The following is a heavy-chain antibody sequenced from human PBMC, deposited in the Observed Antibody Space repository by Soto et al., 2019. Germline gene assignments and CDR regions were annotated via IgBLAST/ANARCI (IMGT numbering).Heavy chain of an antibody. Sequence: XGSLRLYSPASGFTFSSSAMDWVRQAPGKGLEWVAVISYDGSNKYYADSVKGRFTISRDNSKNTLYLQMNSLRAEDTAVYYCARATVTTTYYYYGMDVWGQGTTVTVS. CDR3: ARATVTTTYYYYGMDV. J-gene: IGHJ6*02. CDR2: ISYDGSNK. D-gene: IGHD4-17*01. V-gene: IGHV3-30-3*01. CDR1: GFTFSSSA.